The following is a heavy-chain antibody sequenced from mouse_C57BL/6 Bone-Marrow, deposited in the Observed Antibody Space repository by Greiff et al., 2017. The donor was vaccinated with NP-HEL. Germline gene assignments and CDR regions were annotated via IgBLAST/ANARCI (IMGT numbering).Heavy chain of an antibody. Sequence: VQLQQSGAELVKPGASVKLSCKASGYTFTSYWMHWVKQRPGQGLEWIGVINPYNGGTSYNQKFKGKATLTVDKSSSTAYMELNSLTSEDSAVYYCARRNDYDDFPFAYWGQGTLVTVSA. CDR3: ARRNDYDDFPFAY. J-gene: IGHJ3*01. V-gene: IGHV1-19*01. CDR2: INPYNGGT. D-gene: IGHD2-4*01. CDR1: GYTFTSYW.